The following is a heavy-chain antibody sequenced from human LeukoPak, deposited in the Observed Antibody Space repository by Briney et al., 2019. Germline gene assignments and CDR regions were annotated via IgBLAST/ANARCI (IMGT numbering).Heavy chain of an antibody. CDR1: GFTFSSYS. CDR2: ISSSSSYI. D-gene: IGHD5/OR15-5a*01. CDR3: ARDYFYDNDAFDI. V-gene: IGHV3-21*01. Sequence: PGGSLRLSWAASGFTFSSYSMNWVRQAPGKGLEWDSSISSSSSYIYYADSVKGRFTISRDNAKNSLYLQMTSLRAEDTAVYSCARDYFYDNDAFDIWGQGTMVTVSS. J-gene: IGHJ3*02.